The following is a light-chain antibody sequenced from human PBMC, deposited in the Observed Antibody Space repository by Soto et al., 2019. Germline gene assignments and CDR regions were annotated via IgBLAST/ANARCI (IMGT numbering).Light chain of an antibody. CDR1: SSDVGSYNL. Sequence: QSALTQPASVSWSPGQSIAISCTGTSSDVGSYNLVSWYQQHPGKAPKLMIYEGTKRPSGVSNRFSGSKSGNTASLTISGLQAEDEADYYCCSSAGSSLYVFGSGTKLTVL. V-gene: IGLV2-23*01. CDR3: CSSAGSSLYV. CDR2: EGT. J-gene: IGLJ1*01.